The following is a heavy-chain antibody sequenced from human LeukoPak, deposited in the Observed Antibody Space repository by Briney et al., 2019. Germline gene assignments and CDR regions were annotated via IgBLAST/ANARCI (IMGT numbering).Heavy chain of an antibody. CDR2: ISSSSSYI. CDR3: TRSGYRHPYHFDS. J-gene: IGHJ4*02. Sequence: RAGGSLRLSCAASGFTFSSYSMNWVRQAPGKGLEWVSSISSSSSYIYYADSVKGRFTISRDNAKNSLSLQMNSLRAEDTAIYYCTRSGYRHPYHFDSWGQGTLVTVSS. D-gene: IGHD3-22*01. V-gene: IGHV3-21*04. CDR1: GFTFSSYS.